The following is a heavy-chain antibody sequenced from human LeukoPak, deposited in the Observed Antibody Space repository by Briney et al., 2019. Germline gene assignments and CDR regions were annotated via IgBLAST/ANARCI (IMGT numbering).Heavy chain of an antibody. D-gene: IGHD4-17*01. CDR2: ISENGEST. Sequence: GGSLRLPCAASGFTFNTYAMSWVRQAPGKGLEWVSSISENGESTYYADSVKGRFTISRDNSRNTLYLQMNSLRAEDTAVYYCASYFHYGDYASLWYWGQGTLVTVSS. CDR3: ASYFHYGDYASLWY. V-gene: IGHV3-23*01. J-gene: IGHJ4*02. CDR1: GFTFNTYA.